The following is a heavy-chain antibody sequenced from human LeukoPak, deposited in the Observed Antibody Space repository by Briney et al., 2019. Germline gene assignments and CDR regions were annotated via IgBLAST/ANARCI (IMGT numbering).Heavy chain of an antibody. CDR3: ARNYDY. CDR1: GFTFSDYE. J-gene: IGHJ4*02. D-gene: IGHD5-24*01. CDR2: ISGSGNKF. Sequence: PGGSLRLSCTASGFTFSDYEMNWVRQAPGEGLEWVSYISGSGNKFYYADSVKGRVTISRDNAKNSLFLQMDSLRAEDTAVYYCARNYDYWGQGTLVTVSS. V-gene: IGHV3-48*03.